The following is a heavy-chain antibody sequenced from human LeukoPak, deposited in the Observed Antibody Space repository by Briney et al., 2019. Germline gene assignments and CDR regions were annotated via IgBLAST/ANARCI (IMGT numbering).Heavy chain of an antibody. CDR1: GASISNYY. CDR2: IYTSGST. D-gene: IGHD2-8*01. CDR3: AREREDIKLMLYAYYFDY. J-gene: IGHJ4*02. Sequence: SETLSLTCTVSGASISNYYWSWIRQPAGKGLEWIGRIYTSGSTNYNPSLKSRVTMSVDTSKNQFSLKLSSVTAADTAVYYCAREREDIKLMLYAYYFDYWGQGTLVTVSS. V-gene: IGHV4-4*07.